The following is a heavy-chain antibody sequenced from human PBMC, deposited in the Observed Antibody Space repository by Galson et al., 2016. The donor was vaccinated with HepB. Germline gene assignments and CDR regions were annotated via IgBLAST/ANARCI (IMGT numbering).Heavy chain of an antibody. Sequence: PALVKPTQTLTLTCTVSGFSLSNARMGVSWIRQPPGKALEWLAHIFSNDEKSYSTSLKSRLTISEDTSKSQVVLTMTNMDPVDTGIYYCARVRYSSDGPYYHYVLDVWGQGTTVTVSS. V-gene: IGHV2-26*01. CDR1: GFSLSNARMG. D-gene: IGHD6-19*01. J-gene: IGHJ6*02. CDR3: ARVRYSSDGPYYHYVLDV. CDR2: IFSNDEK.